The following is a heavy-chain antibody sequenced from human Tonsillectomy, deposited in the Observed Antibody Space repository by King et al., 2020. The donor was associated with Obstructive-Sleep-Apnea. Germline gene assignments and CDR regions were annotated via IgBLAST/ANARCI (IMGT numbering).Heavy chain of an antibody. CDR2: IYYSGST. D-gene: IGHD2/OR15-2a*01. V-gene: IGHV4-59*08. J-gene: IGHJ4*02. Sequence: VQLQESGPGLVKPSETLSLTCSVSGGSISSNYWSWIRQPPGKGLEWIGYIYYSGSTKYNPSLESRVTISIDTSRNQFSLRLNSVTAADTAVYYCARQPGIYXXLWYFDFWGQGSLVTVXS. CDR1: GGSISSNY. CDR3: ARQPGIYXXLWYFDF.